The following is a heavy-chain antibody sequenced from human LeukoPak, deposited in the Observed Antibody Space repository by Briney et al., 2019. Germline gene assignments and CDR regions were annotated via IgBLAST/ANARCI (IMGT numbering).Heavy chain of an antibody. D-gene: IGHD3-22*01. CDR1: GYTLTELS. CDR2: FDPEDGET. J-gene: IGHJ4*02. V-gene: IGHV1-24*01. CDR3: AREYIITMIVLGY. Sequence: ASVKVSCKVSGYTLTELSMHWVRQAPGKGLEWMGGFDPEDGETIYAQKFQGRVTMTRDTSISTAYMELSRLRSDDTAVYYCAREYIITMIVLGYWGQGTLVTVSS.